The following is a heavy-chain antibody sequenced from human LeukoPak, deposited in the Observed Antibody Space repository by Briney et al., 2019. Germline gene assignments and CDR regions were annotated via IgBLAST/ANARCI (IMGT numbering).Heavy chain of an antibody. CDR2: ISYDGSNK. V-gene: IGHV3-30*18. CDR3: AKESTPYYYYYGMDV. Sequence: PGGSLRLSCAASGFTFSSYGMHWVRQAPGKGLEGGAVISYDGSNKYYADSVKGRFTISRDNSKNTLYLQMNSLRAEDTAVYYCAKESTPYYYYYGMDVWGKGTTVTVSS. CDR1: GFTFSSYG. J-gene: IGHJ6*04.